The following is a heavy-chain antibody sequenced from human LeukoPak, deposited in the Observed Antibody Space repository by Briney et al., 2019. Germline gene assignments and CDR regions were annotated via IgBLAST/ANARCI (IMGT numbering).Heavy chain of an antibody. CDR3: ARGDDILTGYPDDAFDI. J-gene: IGHJ3*02. Sequence: SETLSFTCTVSGGSISSGDYYWSWIRQPPGKGLEWIGYIYYSGSPYSNPSLKSRLTISVDTSKNQFSLKLSSVTAADTAVYYCARGDDILTGYPDDAFDIWGQGTMVTVSS. V-gene: IGHV4-30-4*01. CDR2: IYYSGSP. D-gene: IGHD3-9*01. CDR1: GGSISSGDYY.